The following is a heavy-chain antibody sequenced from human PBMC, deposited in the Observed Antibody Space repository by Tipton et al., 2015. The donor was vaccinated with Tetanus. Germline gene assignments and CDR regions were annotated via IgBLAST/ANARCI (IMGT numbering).Heavy chain of an antibody. CDR3: AKEFQRARIRFFDS. V-gene: IGHV3-30*18. Sequence: LSLTCTASGFKFRDYGMYWVRQAPGKGLEWVTFISHNGLWTKYGDSVKGRFSVSRDNSENTVYLEMKSLRVDDTAVYYCAKEFQRARIRFFDSWGQGTQVTASS. D-gene: IGHD2-15*01. CDR2: ISHNGLWT. CDR1: GFKFRDYG. J-gene: IGHJ4*02.